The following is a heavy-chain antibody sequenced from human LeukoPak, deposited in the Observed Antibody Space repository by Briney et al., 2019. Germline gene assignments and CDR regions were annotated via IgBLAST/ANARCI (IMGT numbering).Heavy chain of an antibody. CDR1: GFIVNTNY. Sequence: GGSLRLSCAASGFIVNTNYMSWVRQAPGRGLEWVSFIYADGNTYYADSVKGRFTISRDISKNEVYLQMNSLRPEDTAVYYCARDSYGDANFDSWGQGTLVTVSS. CDR2: IYADGNT. V-gene: IGHV3-53*01. J-gene: IGHJ4*02. CDR3: ARDSYGDANFDS. D-gene: IGHD4-17*01.